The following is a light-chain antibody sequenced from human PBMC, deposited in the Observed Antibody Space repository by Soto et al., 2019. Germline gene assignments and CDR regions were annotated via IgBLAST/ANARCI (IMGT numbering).Light chain of an antibody. CDR1: QSVSSSY. CDR2: GAS. J-gene: IGKJ1*01. V-gene: IGKV3-20*01. Sequence: EIVLTQSPGTLSLSPGERATLSCRASQSVSSSYLAWYQQKPGQAPRPLIYGASSRAIGIPDRFSCSSSGTDFTLTISRLEPEYVAVYYCQQYGSSPWTFGQGTKVEIK. CDR3: QQYGSSPWT.